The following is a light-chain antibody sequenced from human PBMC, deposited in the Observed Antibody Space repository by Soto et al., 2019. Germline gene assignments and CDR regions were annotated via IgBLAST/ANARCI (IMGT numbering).Light chain of an antibody. V-gene: IGKV3-15*01. J-gene: IGKJ1*01. CDR1: RGVSSL. CDR3: QQYDNWPRT. Sequence: MTPSPTTPCVSPGVSATLSYRARRGVSSLLAWYQQKPGQAPRLLIHGATSRATGIPARFSGSGSGTEFTLTISSLQSEDFAVYYCQQYDNWPRTFGQGTKVDIK. CDR2: GAT.